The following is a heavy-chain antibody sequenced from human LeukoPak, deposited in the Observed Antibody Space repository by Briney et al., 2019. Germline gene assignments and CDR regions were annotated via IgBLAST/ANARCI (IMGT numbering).Heavy chain of an antibody. CDR2: IYYSGST. V-gene: IGHV4-39*07. CDR3: ARVERSLIVVVPAAPTFDY. CDR1: GGSISSSSYY. Sequence: SETLSLTCTVSGGSISSSSYYWGWIRQPPGKGLEWIGSIYYSGSTYYNPSLKSRVTISVDTSKNQSSLKLSSVTAADTAVYYCARVERSLIVVVPAAPTFDYWGQGTLVTVSS. J-gene: IGHJ4*02. D-gene: IGHD2-2*01.